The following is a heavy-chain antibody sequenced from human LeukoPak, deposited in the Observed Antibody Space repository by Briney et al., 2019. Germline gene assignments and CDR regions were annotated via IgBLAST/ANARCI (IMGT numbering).Heavy chain of an antibody. CDR1: GGSISSSSYY. V-gene: IGHV4-39*01. Sequence: PSETLSLTCTVSGGSISSSSYYWGWIRQPPGKGLEWIGSIYYSGSTYYNPSLKSRVTISVDTSKNQFSLKLSSVTAADTAVYYCARGPGGPNDYWGQGTLVTVSS. D-gene: IGHD1-1*01. J-gene: IGHJ4*02. CDR3: ARGPGGPNDY. CDR2: IYYSGST.